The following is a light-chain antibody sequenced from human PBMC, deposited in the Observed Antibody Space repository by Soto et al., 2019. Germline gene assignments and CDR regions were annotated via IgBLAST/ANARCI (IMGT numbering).Light chain of an antibody. CDR2: GAS. CDR3: LQNYYSFRT. J-gene: IGKJ1*01. CDR1: QGIAKD. Sequence: IQMTQSPSSVSASVGDRVTITCRASQGIAKDLGWYQQKPGKAPRLLIFGASFLQSGVPSRFSGSGSGTDFTLTINGLQPEDFATYYCLQNYYSFRTFGQGTKVEIK. V-gene: IGKV1-6*01.